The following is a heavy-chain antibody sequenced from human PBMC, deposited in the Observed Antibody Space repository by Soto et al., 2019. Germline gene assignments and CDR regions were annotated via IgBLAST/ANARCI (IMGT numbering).Heavy chain of an antibody. Sequence: QVQLVQSGAEVKKPGTSVEVSCKASGYTFTSNGISWVRQAPGQGLEWMGWISTYNGNTNYAQKLQGRVTMTRDTSRSIADMELRDLRSEYTAVYYCERDGYGAYGYWGKGSLVTVSS. CDR2: ISTYNGNT. V-gene: IGHV1-18*01. J-gene: IGHJ4*02. CDR3: ERDGYGAYGY. CDR1: GYTFTSNG. D-gene: IGHD4-17*01.